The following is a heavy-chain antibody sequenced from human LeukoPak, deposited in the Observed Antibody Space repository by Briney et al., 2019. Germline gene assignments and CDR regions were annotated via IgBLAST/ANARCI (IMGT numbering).Heavy chain of an antibody. D-gene: IGHD3-10*01. CDR3: ARLYGTYGSGNYYPDD. Sequence: GASVKVSCKASGYTFTSYGISWVRQAPGQGLEWMGWIRVDNGNTKYAQKVQGRVTMTTDTSTSTAYMELRSLTSDDTAVYYCARLYGTYGSGNYYPDDWGQGTLVTVSS. CDR2: IRVDNGNT. CDR1: GYTFTSYG. J-gene: IGHJ4*01. V-gene: IGHV1-18*01.